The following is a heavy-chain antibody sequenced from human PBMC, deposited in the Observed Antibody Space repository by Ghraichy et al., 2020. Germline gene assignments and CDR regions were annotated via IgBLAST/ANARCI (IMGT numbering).Heavy chain of an antibody. Sequence: GGSLRLSCAASGFTFSSYAMSWVRQAPGKGLEWVSAISGSGGSTYYADSVKGRFTISRDNSKNTLYLQMNSLRAEDTAVYYCAKEKARLLWFGESPHWFDPWGQGTLVTVSS. V-gene: IGHV3-23*01. J-gene: IGHJ5*02. CDR2: ISGSGGST. CDR3: AKEKARLLWFGESPHWFDP. CDR1: GFTFSSYA. D-gene: IGHD3-10*01.